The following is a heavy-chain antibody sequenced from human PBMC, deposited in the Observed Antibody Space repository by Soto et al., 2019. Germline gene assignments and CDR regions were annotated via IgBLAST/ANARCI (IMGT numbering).Heavy chain of an antibody. J-gene: IGHJ4*02. CDR1: GGSISSYY. Sequence: TSETLSLTCTVSGGSISSYYWSWIRQPPGKGLEWIGYIYYSGSTNYNPSLKSRVTISVDTSKNQFSLKLSSVTAADTAVYYCARAVGYCSSTSCYTPVWGQGTLVTVSS. CDR2: IYYSGST. V-gene: IGHV4-59*01. D-gene: IGHD2-2*02. CDR3: ARAVGYCSSTSCYTPV.